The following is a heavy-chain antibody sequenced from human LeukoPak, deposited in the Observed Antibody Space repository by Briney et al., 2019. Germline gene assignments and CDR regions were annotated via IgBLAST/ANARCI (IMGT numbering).Heavy chain of an antibody. D-gene: IGHD3-22*01. CDR1: GGSIRSSSYY. Sequence: SETLSLTCTVSGGSIRSSSYYWGWIRQPPGKGLEWIGSISYSGNTYYNPSLKSRVTMSVDTFKNQFSLKLSSVTAADTVVYYCARHGRGYYYDSSGFSWGQGTLVTVSS. V-gene: IGHV4-39*01. CDR2: ISYSGNT. CDR3: ARHGRGYYYDSSGFS. J-gene: IGHJ5*02.